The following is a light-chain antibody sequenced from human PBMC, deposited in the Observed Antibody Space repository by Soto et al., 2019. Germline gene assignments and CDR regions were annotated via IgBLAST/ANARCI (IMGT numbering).Light chain of an antibody. J-gene: IGLJ1*01. V-gene: IGLV3-1*01. CDR3: QGWDSSTAIYV. Sequence: SYELTQPPSVSVSPGQTASITCSGGKLGDKYACWYQQKPGQSPVLVIYQDSKRPSGIPARFSGSNSGNTATLTISGTQAMDEADYYCQGWDSSTAIYVFGTGTKVTVL. CDR2: QDS. CDR1: KLGDKY.